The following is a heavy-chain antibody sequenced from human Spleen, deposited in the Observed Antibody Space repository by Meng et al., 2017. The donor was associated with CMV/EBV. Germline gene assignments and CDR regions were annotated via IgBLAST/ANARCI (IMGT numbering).Heavy chain of an antibody. J-gene: IGHJ3*02. CDR1: GYIFTGYY. D-gene: IGHD1-26*01. V-gene: IGHV1-18*04. Sequence: ASVKVSCKTSGYIFTGYYIHWLRQAPGQGLEWMGWISAYNGNTNYAQKLQGRVTMTTDTPTSTAYMELRSLRSDDTAVYYCARALGDAFDIWGQGTMVTVSS. CDR3: ARALGDAFDI. CDR2: ISAYNGNT.